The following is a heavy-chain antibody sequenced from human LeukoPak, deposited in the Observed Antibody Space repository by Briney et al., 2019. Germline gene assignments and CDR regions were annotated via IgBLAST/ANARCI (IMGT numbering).Heavy chain of an antibody. CDR2: IKQDGSEK. CDR1: GFTFSSYW. D-gene: IGHD3-3*01. V-gene: IGHV3-7*01. J-gene: IGHJ6*03. CDR3: ARGNKVRITIFGGHGGGMDV. Sequence: QTGGSLRLSCAASGFTFSSYWMSWVRQAPGKGLEWVANIKQDGSEKYYVDSMKGRFTISRDNAKNSLYLQMNSLRAEDTAVYYCARGNKVRITIFGGHGGGMDVWGKGTTVTVSS.